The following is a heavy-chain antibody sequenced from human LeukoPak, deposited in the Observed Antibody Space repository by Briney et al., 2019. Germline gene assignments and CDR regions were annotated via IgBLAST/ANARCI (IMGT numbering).Heavy chain of an antibody. V-gene: IGHV3-23*01. CDR1: GFTFSSYA. CDR2: ISGSGGST. CDR3: AKFGGPDSRADAFDI. J-gene: IGHJ3*02. D-gene: IGHD6-13*01. Sequence: GGSLRLSCAASGFTFSSYAMSWVRQAPGKGLEWVSVISGSGGSTYYADSVKGRFTISRDNSKNTLYLQMNSLRAEDTAVYYCAKFGGPDSRADAFDIWGQGTMVTVSS.